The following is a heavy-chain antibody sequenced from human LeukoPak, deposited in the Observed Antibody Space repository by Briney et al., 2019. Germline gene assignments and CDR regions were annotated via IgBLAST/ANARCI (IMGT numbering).Heavy chain of an antibody. CDR3: AKEIYDILTGDDFQH. Sequence: GGSLRLSCAASGFTFSSYGMHWVRQAPGKGLEWVAVISYDGSNKYYADSVKGRFTISRDNSKNTLYLQMNSLRAEDTAVYYCAKEIYDILTGDDFQHWGQGTLVTVSS. CDR1: GFTFSSYG. J-gene: IGHJ1*01. V-gene: IGHV3-30*18. D-gene: IGHD3-9*01. CDR2: ISYDGSNK.